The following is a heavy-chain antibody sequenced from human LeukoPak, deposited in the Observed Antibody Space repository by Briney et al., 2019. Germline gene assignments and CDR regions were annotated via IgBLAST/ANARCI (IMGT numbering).Heavy chain of an antibody. Sequence: PSETLSLTCTVSGGSISSGGYYWSWIRQHPGKGLEWIGYIYYSGSTNYNPSLKSRVTISVDTSKNQFSLKLSSVTAADTAVYYCARARSTIVGATPRHAFDIWGQGTMVTVSS. CDR1: GGSISSGGYY. CDR2: IYYSGST. J-gene: IGHJ3*02. CDR3: ARARSTIVGATPRHAFDI. D-gene: IGHD1-26*01. V-gene: IGHV4-31*03.